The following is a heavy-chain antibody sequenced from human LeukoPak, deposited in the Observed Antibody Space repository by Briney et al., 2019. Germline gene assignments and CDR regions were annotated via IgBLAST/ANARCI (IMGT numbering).Heavy chain of an antibody. J-gene: IGHJ4*02. V-gene: IGHV4-59*01. D-gene: IGHD5-12*01. CDR3: ARVGYSGYDEEGDY. CDR2: IYYSGST. Sequence: SETLSLTCTVSGGSISSDYWSWIRQPPGKGLEWIGYIYYSGSTNYSPSLKSRVTISVDTSKNQFSLKLSSVTAADTAVYYCARVGYSGYDEEGDYWGQGTLVTVSS. CDR1: GGSISSDY.